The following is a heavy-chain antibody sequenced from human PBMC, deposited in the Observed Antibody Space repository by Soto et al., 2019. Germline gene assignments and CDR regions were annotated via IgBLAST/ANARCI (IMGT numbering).Heavy chain of an antibody. D-gene: IGHD6-13*01. CDR1: GGTFSSYA. J-gene: IGHJ5*02. CDR2: IIPIFGTA. Sequence: GASVKVSCKSSGGTFSSYAISWVRQAPGQGLEWMGGIIPIFGTANYAQKFQGRVTITADESTSTAYMELSSLRSEDTAVYYCARDRSEAAAGTRWFDAWGQGIQVTVSS. V-gene: IGHV1-69*13. CDR3: ARDRSEAAAGTRWFDA.